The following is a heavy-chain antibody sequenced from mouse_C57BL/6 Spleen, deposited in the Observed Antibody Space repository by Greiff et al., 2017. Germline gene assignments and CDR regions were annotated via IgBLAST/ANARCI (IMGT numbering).Heavy chain of an antibody. CDR1: GYAFSSSW. J-gene: IGHJ2*01. D-gene: IGHD1-1*01. Sequence: VQLQESGPELVKPGASVKISCKASGYAFSSSWMNWVKQRPGKGLEWIGRIYPGDGDTNYNGKFKGKATLTADKSSSTAYMQLSSLTSEDSAVYCCARDGDYYGSQYYFDYWGQGTTLTVSS. CDR3: ARDGDYYGSQYYFDY. CDR2: IYPGDGDT. V-gene: IGHV1-82*01.